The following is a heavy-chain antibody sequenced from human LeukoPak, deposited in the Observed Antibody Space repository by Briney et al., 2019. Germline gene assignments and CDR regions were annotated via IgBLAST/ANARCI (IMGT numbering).Heavy chain of an antibody. J-gene: IGHJ4*02. V-gene: IGHV4-34*01. Sequence: SETLSLTCAVYGGSFSGYYWSWIRQPPGKGLKWIGEINHSGSTNYNPSLKTRVTISVDTSKNQFSLKLSSVTVADTAVYYCARGVIAVAGAYFDYCGQGTLVTVSS. CDR1: GGSFSGYY. CDR2: INHSGST. D-gene: IGHD6-19*01. CDR3: ARGVIAVAGAYFDY.